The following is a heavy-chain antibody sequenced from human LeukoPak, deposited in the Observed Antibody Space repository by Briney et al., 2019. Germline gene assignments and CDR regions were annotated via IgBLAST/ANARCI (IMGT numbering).Heavy chain of an antibody. CDR3: ARGNWGSYNWFDP. CDR2: IYTSGST. V-gene: IGHV4-61*02. D-gene: IGHD7-27*01. Sequence: SQTLSLTCTVSGGSISSGSYYWSWIRQPAGKGLEWIGRIYTSGSTNYNPSLKSRVTISVDTSKNQFSLKLSSVTAADTAVYYCARGNWGSYNWFDPWGQGTLVTVSS. CDR1: GGSISSGSYY. J-gene: IGHJ5*02.